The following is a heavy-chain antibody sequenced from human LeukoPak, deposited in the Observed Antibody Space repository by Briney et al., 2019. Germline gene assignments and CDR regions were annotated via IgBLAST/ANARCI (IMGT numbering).Heavy chain of an antibody. CDR1: GGSISSSSYY. D-gene: IGHD4-23*01. V-gene: IGHV4-39*02. CDR3: AREVRGKRPNWFDP. J-gene: IGHJ5*02. Sequence: SETLSLTCTVSGGSISSSSYYWGWIRQPPGKGLECIGSIYYSGSTYYNPSLKSRVTISVDTSKNQFSLKLSSVTAADTAVYYCAREVRGKRPNWFDPWGQGTLVTVSS. CDR2: IYYSGST.